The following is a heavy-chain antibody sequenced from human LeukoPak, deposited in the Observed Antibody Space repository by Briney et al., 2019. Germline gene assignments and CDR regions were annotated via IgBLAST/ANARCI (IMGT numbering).Heavy chain of an antibody. D-gene: IGHD6-13*01. CDR3: ARGRGRGLAAAGNWYYFDY. CDR2: INHSGST. J-gene: IGHJ4*02. V-gene: IGHV4-34*01. CDR1: GGSFSGYY. Sequence: KPSETLSPTCAVYGGSFSGYYWSWIRQPPGKGLEWIGEINHSGSTNYNPSLKSRVTISVDTSKNQFSLKLSSVTAADTAVYYCARGRGRGLAAAGNWYYFDYWGQGTLVTVSS.